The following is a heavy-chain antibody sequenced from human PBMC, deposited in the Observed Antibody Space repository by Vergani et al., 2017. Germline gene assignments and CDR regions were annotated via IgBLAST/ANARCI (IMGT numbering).Heavy chain of an antibody. Sequence: VQLVESGGGVVQPGRSLRLSCAASGFTFSSYAMHWVRQAPGKGLEWVANIKQDGSEKYYVDSVKGRFTISRDNAKNSLYLQMNSLRAEDTAVYYCAREATVRYYFDYWGQGTLVTVSS. J-gene: IGHJ4*02. D-gene: IGHD4-11*01. CDR2: IKQDGSEK. CDR1: GFTFSSYA. CDR3: AREATVRYYFDY. V-gene: IGHV3-7*03.